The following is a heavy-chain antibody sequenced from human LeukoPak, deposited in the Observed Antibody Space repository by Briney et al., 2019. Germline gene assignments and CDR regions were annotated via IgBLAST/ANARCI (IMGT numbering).Heavy chain of an antibody. Sequence: SETLSLTCTVSGGSISSSSYYWGWIRQPPGKGLEWIGSIYYSGSTYYNPSLKSRVTISVDTSKNQFSLKLSSVTAADTAVYYCARGPRVSALFDPWGQGTLVTVSS. J-gene: IGHJ5*02. CDR1: GGSISSSSYY. D-gene: IGHD6-6*01. CDR2: IYYSGST. V-gene: IGHV4-39*01. CDR3: ARGPRVSALFDP.